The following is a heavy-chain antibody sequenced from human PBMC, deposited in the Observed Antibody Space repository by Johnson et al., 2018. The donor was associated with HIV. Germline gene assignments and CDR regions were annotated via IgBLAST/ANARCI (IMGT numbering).Heavy chain of an antibody. Sequence: VQLVESGGGLVKPGGSLRLSCAASGFTFSDYYMSWIRQAPGKGLEWVAVIWSDGSNKYYADSVKGRFTISRDNSKNTLYLQMNSLRAEDTAVYYCAKDPIKRQLVRDDAFDIWGQGTMVTVSS. V-gene: IGHV3-33*06. D-gene: IGHD6-13*01. J-gene: IGHJ3*02. CDR3: AKDPIKRQLVRDDAFDI. CDR1: GFTFSDYY. CDR2: IWSDGSNK.